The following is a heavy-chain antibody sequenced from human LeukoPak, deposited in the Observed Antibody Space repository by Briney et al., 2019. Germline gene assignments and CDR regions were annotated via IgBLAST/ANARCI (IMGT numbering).Heavy chain of an antibody. J-gene: IGHJ5*02. CDR1: GYHFTGYH. Sequence: ASVKVSCKASGYHFTGYHVHWVRQAPGQGLEWMGRTSTGSGDADIAQKFQGRVTMTRDTSISTAYMELSRLTSDDSAVYYCAGLGSTVKGRIDPWGQGTSVTVSS. CDR3: AGLGSTVKGRIDP. V-gene: IGHV1-2*02. D-gene: IGHD5/OR15-5a*01. CDR2: TSTGSGDA.